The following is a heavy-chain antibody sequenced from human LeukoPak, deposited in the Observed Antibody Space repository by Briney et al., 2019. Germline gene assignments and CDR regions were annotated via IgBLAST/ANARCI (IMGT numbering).Heavy chain of an antibody. CDR2: ISSSGSTI. J-gene: IGHJ6*03. CDR1: GFTFSSYE. D-gene: IGHD6-19*01. V-gene: IGHV3-48*03. Sequence: PGGSLRLSCAASGFTFSSYEMNWVRQAPGTGLEWVSYISSSGSTIYYADSVKGRFTISRDNAKNSLYLQMNSLRAEDTAVYYCASRLAVANYYYYYMDVWGKGTTVTVSS. CDR3: ASRLAVANYYYYYMDV.